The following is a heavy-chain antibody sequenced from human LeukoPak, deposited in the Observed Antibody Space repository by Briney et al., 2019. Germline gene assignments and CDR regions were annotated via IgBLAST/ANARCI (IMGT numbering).Heavy chain of an antibody. Sequence: SETLSLTCAVYGGFFSVYYWAWIRQSPGKGLECIGQMNHSGTTNYNPSLKSRVTISVDTSKNQFSLKVRSVTAADTAVYYCAREREQSGAWYERPHFDYWGQGALVTVSS. J-gene: IGHJ4*02. CDR3: AREREQSGAWYERPHFDY. CDR1: GGFFSVYY. CDR2: MNHSGTT. V-gene: IGHV4-34*01. D-gene: IGHD6-19*01.